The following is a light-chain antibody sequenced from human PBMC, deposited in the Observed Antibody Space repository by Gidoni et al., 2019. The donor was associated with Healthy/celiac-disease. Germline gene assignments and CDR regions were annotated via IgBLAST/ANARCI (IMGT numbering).Light chain of an antibody. V-gene: IGLV2-14*01. Sequence: QSALTQPASVSGSPGQPITISCTGTSSDVGGYNYVSWYQQHPGKAPKLMLYEVSIRPSGVSIRFSGSKSGNTASPTISGLQAEDEADYYCSSYTSSSTPYVFGTGTKVTVL. CDR1: SSDVGGYNY. CDR2: EVS. J-gene: IGLJ1*01. CDR3: SSYTSSSTPYV.